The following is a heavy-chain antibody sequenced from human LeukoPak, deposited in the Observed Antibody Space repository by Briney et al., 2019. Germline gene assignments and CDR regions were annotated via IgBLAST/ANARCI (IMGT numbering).Heavy chain of an antibody. V-gene: IGHV1-2*02. J-gene: IGHJ4*02. CDR1: GYTLTGYY. CDR2: INPNSGGT. CDR3: ARGGDVVVVPASNFPEFDY. D-gene: IGHD2-2*01. Sequence: ASVKVSCKASGYTLTGYYLHWVRQAPGQGLEWMGWINPNSGGTNYAQKFQGRVTMTRDTSTSTAYMELSRLRSDDTAVYYCARGGDVVVVPASNFPEFDYWGQGTLVTVSS.